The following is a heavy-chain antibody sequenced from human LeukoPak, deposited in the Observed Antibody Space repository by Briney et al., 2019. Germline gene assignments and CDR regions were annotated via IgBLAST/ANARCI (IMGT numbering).Heavy chain of an antibody. CDR2: MNPNSGNT. V-gene: IGHV1-8*03. Sequence: SVKVSCKASGYTFTSYDIYWVQQATGQGLEWIGWMNPNSGNTGYAQKFKGRVTITRNTSISTAYMELSSLRSEDTAVYYCARGAVPAAGDWFDPWGQGTLVTVSS. CDR3: ARGAVPAAGDWFDP. D-gene: IGHD2-2*01. J-gene: IGHJ5*02. CDR1: GYTFTSYD.